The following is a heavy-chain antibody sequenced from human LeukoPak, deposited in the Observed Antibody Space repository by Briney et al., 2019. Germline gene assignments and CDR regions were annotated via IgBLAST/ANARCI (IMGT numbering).Heavy chain of an antibody. J-gene: IGHJ6*02. CDR1: GFTFSSYD. D-gene: IGHD3-10*01. V-gene: IGHV3-13*01. Sequence: GGSLRLSCAASGFTFSSYDMHWVRQATGKGLEWVSAIGTAGDTYYPGSVKGRFTISRENAKNSLYLQMNSLRAGDTAVYYCARGALSSGSYCNGTGGIYYYYGMDVWGQGTTVTVSS. CDR3: ARGALSSGSYCNGTGGIYYYYGMDV. CDR2: IGTAGDT.